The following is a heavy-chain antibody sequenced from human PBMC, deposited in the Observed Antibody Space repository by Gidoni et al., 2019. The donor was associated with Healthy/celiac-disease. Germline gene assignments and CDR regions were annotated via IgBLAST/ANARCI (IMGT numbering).Heavy chain of an antibody. V-gene: IGHV3-30*18. CDR2: ISYDGSNK. CDR3: AKDDYAFDI. Sequence: QVQLVESGGGVVQPGRSLRLSCAASGFPFSSYGMHWVRQAPGKGLEWVAVISYDGSNKYYADSVKGRFTISRDNSKNTLYLQMNSLRAEDTAVYYCAKDDYAFDIWGQGTMVTVSS. J-gene: IGHJ3*02. CDR1: GFPFSSYG. D-gene: IGHD2-21*01.